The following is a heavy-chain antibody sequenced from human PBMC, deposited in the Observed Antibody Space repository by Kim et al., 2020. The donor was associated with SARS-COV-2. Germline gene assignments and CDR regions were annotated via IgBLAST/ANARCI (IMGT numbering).Heavy chain of an antibody. CDR1: GFTFSSYA. CDR2: ISYDGSNK. CDR3: ARDPHLRVVVPAPGWFDP. V-gene: IGHV3-30-3*01. Sequence: GGSLRLSCAASGFTFSSYAMHWVRQAPGKGLEWVAVISYDGSNKYYADSVKGRFTISRDNSKNTLYLQMNSLRAEDTAVYYCARDPHLRVVVPAPGWFDPWGQGTLVTVSS. J-gene: IGHJ5*02. D-gene: IGHD2-2*01.